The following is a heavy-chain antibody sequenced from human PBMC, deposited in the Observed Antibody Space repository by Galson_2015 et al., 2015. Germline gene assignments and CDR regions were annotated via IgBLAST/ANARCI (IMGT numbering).Heavy chain of an antibody. J-gene: IGHJ3*02. CDR2: IWYDGSNK. CDR1: GFTFSSYG. CDR3: ARDQSLGGEPTIFGVVSDAFDI. Sequence: LRLSCAASGFTFSSYGMHWVRPAPGRGLEWVAVIWYDGSNKYYADSVKGRFTISRDNSKNTLYLQMNSLRAEDTAVYYCARDQSLGGEPTIFGVVSDAFDIWGQGTMVTVSS. D-gene: IGHD3-3*01. V-gene: IGHV3-33*01.